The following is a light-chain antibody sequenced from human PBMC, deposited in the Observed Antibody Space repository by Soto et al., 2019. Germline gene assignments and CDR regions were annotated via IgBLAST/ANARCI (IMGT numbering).Light chain of an antibody. CDR2: EVN. J-gene: IGLJ1*01. V-gene: IGLV2-14*01. CDR3: SAYTTTRPLT. CDR1: SSDIGGYDY. Sequence: QAALSHPASVSGSPGQSVTISCTGTSSDIGGYDYVSWYQQHPGTAPKLILYEVNNRPSGVSNRFSGSKSGNTASLIISGLQTEEEADYYCSAYTTTRPLTFGTGTKVTVL.